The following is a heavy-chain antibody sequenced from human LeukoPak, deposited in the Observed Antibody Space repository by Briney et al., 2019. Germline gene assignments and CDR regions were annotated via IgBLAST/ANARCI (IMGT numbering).Heavy chain of an antibody. CDR3: ASHRDKYYYEDGY. V-gene: IGHV4-34*01. J-gene: IGHJ4*02. CDR2: IYYSGST. CDR1: GGSFSGYY. Sequence: SETLSLTCAVYGGSFSGYYWSWIRQPPGKGLEWIGSIYYSGSTYYNPSLKSRVTISVDTSKNQFSLKLSSVTAADTAVYYCASHRDKYYYEDGYWGQGTLVTVSS. D-gene: IGHD3-22*01.